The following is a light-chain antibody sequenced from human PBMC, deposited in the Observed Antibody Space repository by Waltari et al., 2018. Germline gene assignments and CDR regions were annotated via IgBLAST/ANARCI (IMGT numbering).Light chain of an antibody. CDR3: CSYAGSYTFAV. J-gene: IGLJ1*01. CDR2: EVS. V-gene: IGLV2-11*01. Sequence: QSALTQPRSVSGPPGQSVTISCTGTSSDVGAYHYVSWYQQHPGKAPKLMIYEVSNRPSGISDRFSGSKSGNTAALTISGLQAEDEADYYCCSYAGSYTFAVFGTGTKVTV. CDR1: SSDVGAYHY.